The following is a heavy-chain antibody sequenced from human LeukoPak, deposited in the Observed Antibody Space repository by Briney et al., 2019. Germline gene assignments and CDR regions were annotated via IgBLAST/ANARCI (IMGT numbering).Heavy chain of an antibody. J-gene: IGHJ4*02. CDR2: ISYDGSNK. Sequence: GRSLRLSCAASGFTFSSYGMHWVRQAPGKGLEWVAVISYDGSNKYYADSVKGRFTISRDNSKNTLYLQMNSLRAEDTAVYYCAKWWRYYFDYWGQGTLVTVSS. CDR1: GFTFSSYG. CDR3: AKWWRYYFDY. V-gene: IGHV3-30*18. D-gene: IGHD2-21*01.